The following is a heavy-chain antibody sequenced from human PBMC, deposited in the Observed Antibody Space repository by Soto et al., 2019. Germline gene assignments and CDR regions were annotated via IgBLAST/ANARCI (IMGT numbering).Heavy chain of an antibody. CDR3: ARDRGYCSGGSCYHRFDY. CDR2: ISSSSSTI. CDR1: GFTFSSYS. D-gene: IGHD2-15*01. V-gene: IGHV3-48*01. Sequence: PGGSLRLSCAASGFTFSSYSMNWVRQAPGKGLEWVSYISSSSSTIYYADSVKGRFTISRDNAKNSLYQQMNSLRAEDTAVYYCARDRGYCSGGSCYHRFDYWGQGTLVTVSS. J-gene: IGHJ4*02.